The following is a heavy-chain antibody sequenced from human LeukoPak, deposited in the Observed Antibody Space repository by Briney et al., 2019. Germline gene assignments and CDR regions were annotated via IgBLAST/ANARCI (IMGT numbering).Heavy chain of an antibody. J-gene: IGHJ4*02. D-gene: IGHD1-1*01. CDR2: IYHSAST. V-gene: IGHV4-34*01. CDR1: GGSFSGYY. Sequence: SETESLTCAVYGGSFSGYYWSWIRQPPGKGLEWIGYIYHSASTYYNPSLKSRVTISVDRSKNQFSLKLSSVTAADTAVYYCARDRVQEVDYWGQGTLVTVSS. CDR3: ARDRVQEVDY.